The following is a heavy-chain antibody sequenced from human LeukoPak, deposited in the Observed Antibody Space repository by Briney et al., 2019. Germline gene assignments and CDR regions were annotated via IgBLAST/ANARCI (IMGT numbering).Heavy chain of an antibody. CDR1: GFTFTSYW. CDR2: IKQDGSEK. V-gene: IGHV3-7*01. Sequence: PGGSLRLSCAASGFTFTSYWMSWVRQAPGKGLEWVANIKQDGSEKQYVSAVKGRFTIARDNAKNSLYLQMNSLRAEDTAVYYCVRDRRGARFAYWGKGTLVTVSS. J-gene: IGHJ4*02. D-gene: IGHD4/OR15-4a*01. CDR3: VRDRRGARFAY.